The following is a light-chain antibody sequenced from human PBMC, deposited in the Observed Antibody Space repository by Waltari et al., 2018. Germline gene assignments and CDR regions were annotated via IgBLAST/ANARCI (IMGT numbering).Light chain of an antibody. Sequence: SVLTQPPSASGAPGQRVTISCSGSSSNIGRHSVYWYPQLPGTAPKLLLYTDDQRAAGVPDRVSASKSGTSASLAISGLRSEDEADYYCAAWDDSPSGHVVFGGGTKLTVL. V-gene: IGLV1-47*02. CDR1: SSNIGRHS. CDR3: AAWDDSPSGHVV. J-gene: IGLJ2*01. CDR2: TDD.